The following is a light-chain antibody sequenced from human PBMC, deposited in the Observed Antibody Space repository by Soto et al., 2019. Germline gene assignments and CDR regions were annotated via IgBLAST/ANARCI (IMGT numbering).Light chain of an antibody. CDR3: QQLQRTPFT. V-gene: IGKV3-15*01. J-gene: IGKJ3*01. CDR1: HSISSN. Sequence: EIVLTQSPATLSVSPGERATLSCRASHSISSNLAWYQQKPGQAPRLLIYGASTRATGIPARFSGTGSGTEFTLTISSLQPEDFATYHCQQLQRTPFTFGPGTTVDV. CDR2: GAS.